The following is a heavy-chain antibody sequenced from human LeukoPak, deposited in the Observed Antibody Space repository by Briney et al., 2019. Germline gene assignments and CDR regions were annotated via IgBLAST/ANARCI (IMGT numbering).Heavy chain of an antibody. CDR3: ARADSGSYYHDC. J-gene: IGHJ4*02. Sequence: PGGSLRLSCAVSGSIGIDGYMSWVRQAPGKGLEWLGSIHSTGSTHYNPSLKSRVTISGDTSRKQFSLRLSSVTAADTAVYYCARADSGSYYHDCWGQGTLVTVSS. D-gene: IGHD1-26*01. CDR2: IHSTGST. CDR1: GSIGIDGY. V-gene: IGHV4-38-2*01.